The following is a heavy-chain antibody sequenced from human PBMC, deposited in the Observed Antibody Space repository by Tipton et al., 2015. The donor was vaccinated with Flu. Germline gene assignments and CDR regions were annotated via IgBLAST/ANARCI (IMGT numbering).Heavy chain of an antibody. Sequence: TLSLTCTVSGGSIGSYYWNWVRQPPGKGLEWIGYIYNSEYTKYNPSLKSRVTISVDTSKKQFSLQLRSVTAADTAVYYCARDPSLGMPEYFDSWGQGTMVTASS. CDR1: GGSIGSYY. CDR3: ARDPSLGMPEYFDS. V-gene: IGHV4-59*12. CDR2: IYNSEYT. J-gene: IGHJ4*02. D-gene: IGHD2-2*01.